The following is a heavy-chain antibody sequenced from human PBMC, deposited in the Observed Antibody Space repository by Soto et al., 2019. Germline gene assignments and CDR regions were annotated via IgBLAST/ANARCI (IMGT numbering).Heavy chain of an antibody. J-gene: IGHJ6*02. V-gene: IGHV5-51*01. CDR1: GYTFTNYW. CDR2: IYPGDSDT. Sequence: GESLKISCKGSGYTFTNYWIGWVRQMPGKGPEWMGIIYPGDSDTKYNPSFQGQVTISADKSITTTYLQWSSLKASDTAIYYCVASISYYGMDGWGQGTTVTVSS. CDR3: VASISYYGMDG.